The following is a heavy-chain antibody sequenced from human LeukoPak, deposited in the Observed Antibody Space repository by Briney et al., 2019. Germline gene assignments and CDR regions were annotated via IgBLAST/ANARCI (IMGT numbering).Heavy chain of an antibody. D-gene: IGHD3-22*01. CDR3: ARGEGNYYDSSGYYPPSDY. V-gene: IGHV1-2*02. Sequence: ASVKVSCKASGYTFTGYYMHWVRQAPGQGLEWMGWINPNSGGTNYAQKFQGRVTMTRDTSISTAYMELSRLRSDDTAVYYCARGEGNYYDSSGYYPPSDYWGQGPLVTVSS. CDR1: GYTFTGYY. J-gene: IGHJ4*02. CDR2: INPNSGGT.